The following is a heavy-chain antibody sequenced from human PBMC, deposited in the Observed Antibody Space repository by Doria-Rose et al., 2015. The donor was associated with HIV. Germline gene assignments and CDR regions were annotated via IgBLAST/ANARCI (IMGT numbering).Heavy chain of an antibody. CDR2: IFSDDER. V-gene: IGHV2-26*01. Sequence: QFTLKESGPVLVKPTETLTLTCTVSGVSLSSPGMGVSWIRQPPGKALEWLANIFSDDERSYKTSLKSRLTISRGTSKSQVVLTMTDMDPVDTATYYCARIKSSRWYHKYYFDFWGQGTLVIVSA. CDR1: GVSLSSPGMG. J-gene: IGHJ4*02. CDR3: ARIKSSRWYHKYYFDF. D-gene: IGHD6-13*01.